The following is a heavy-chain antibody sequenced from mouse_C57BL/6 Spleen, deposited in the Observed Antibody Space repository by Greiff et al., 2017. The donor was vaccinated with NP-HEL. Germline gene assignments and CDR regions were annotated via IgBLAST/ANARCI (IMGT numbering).Heavy chain of an antibody. V-gene: IGHV14-4*01. CDR3: TTYYSSAWFAY. D-gene: IGHD2-12*01. CDR2: IDPENGDT. CDR1: GFNIKDDY. J-gene: IGHJ3*01. Sequence: EVQLVESGAELVRPGASVKLSCTASGFNIKDDYMHWVKQRPEQGLEWIGWIDPENGDTEYASKFQGKATITADTSSNTAYLQLSSLTSEDTAVYYCTTYYSSAWFAYWGQGTLVTVSA.